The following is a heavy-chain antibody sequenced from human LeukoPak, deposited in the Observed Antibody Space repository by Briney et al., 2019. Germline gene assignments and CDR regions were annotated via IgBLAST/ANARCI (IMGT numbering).Heavy chain of an antibody. J-gene: IGHJ2*01. V-gene: IGHV4-39*01. CDR2: IYDSGTT. D-gene: IGHD5/OR15-5a*01. CDR1: GVSSISIDYY. Sequence: GPLSLPCTVSGVSSISIDYYWDWMRQPPGKGPGRIGNIYDSGTTYYNPSLKRRATISVDASKNQFSLKLRSVAATYTAVFYCARRVSGVSWYFDLWGRGTLVTVSS. CDR3: ARRVSGVSWYFDL.